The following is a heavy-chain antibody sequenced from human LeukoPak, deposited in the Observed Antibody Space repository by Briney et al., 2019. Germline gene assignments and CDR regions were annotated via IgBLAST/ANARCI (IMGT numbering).Heavy chain of an antibody. CDR2: IYYSGST. Sequence: PSETLSLTCTVSGGSISSYYWSWVRQPPGKGLEWIGYIYYSGSTNYNPSLKSRVTISVDTSKNQFSLKLSSVTAAGTAVYYCARLFRLWGTYFDYWGQGTLVTVSS. J-gene: IGHJ4*02. V-gene: IGHV4-59*08. CDR3: ARLFRLWGTYFDY. D-gene: IGHD3-16*01. CDR1: GGSISSYY.